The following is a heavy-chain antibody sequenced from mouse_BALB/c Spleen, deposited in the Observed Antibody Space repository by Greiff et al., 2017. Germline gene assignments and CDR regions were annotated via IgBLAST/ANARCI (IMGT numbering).Heavy chain of an antibody. J-gene: IGHJ2*01. CDR2: INPGSGGT. V-gene: IGHV1-54*01. D-gene: IGHD1-1*01. CDR1: GYAFTNYM. CDR3: ASLDYDGFDY. Sequence: QVQLQQSGAELVRPGTSVKVSCKASGYAFTNYMIEWVKQRPGKGLEWIGVINPGSGGTNYNEKFKGKATLTADKSSSTAYMQLSSLTADDSAVYFCASLDYDGFDYWGQGTPLTVSS.